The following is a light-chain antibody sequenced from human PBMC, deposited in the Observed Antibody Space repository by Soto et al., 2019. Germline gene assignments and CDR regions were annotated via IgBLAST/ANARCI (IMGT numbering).Light chain of an antibody. CDR2: DAS. J-gene: IGKJ4*01. Sequence: EIVLAQFPAPLFLARGERGTLFCRASQSVSSYLAWYQQKPGQAPRLLIYDASNRATGIPARFSGSGSGTDFTLTISRLEPEDFAVYYCQQRSNWPTFGGGTKVDIK. CDR3: QQRSNWPT. V-gene: IGKV3-11*01. CDR1: QSVSSY.